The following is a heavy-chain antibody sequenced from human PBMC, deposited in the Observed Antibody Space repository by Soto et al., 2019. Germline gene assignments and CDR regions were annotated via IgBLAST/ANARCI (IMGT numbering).Heavy chain of an antibody. CDR3: ARGGYYDNTRGKLIHYGLDV. Sequence: ASVKVSCKASGYTFIRYGITWVRQAPGQGLEWMGWISPYNDYTIYAQKLQGRVTMTTDTSTRTVYLDLRSLKSDDTAVYYCARGGYYDNTRGKLIHYGLDVWG. J-gene: IGHJ6*02. D-gene: IGHD3-16*01. V-gene: IGHV1-18*01. CDR2: ISPYNDYT. CDR1: GYTFIRYG.